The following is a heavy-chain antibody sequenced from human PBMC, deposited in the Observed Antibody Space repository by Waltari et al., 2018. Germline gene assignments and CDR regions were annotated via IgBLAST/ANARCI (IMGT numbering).Heavy chain of an antibody. Sequence: EVQLVESGGGLVQPGGSLRLSCAASGFTVSPKYMSWVRQAPGKGLEWVAVIYAGGTTYYPDSVRGRFTISRDTSKNTVYLQMNSLRPEDTAVYYCAGHGYFGSGSHYFDSWGQGTLVTVSS. CDR1: GFTVSPKY. V-gene: IGHV3-66*02. CDR2: IYAGGTT. CDR3: AGHGYFGSGSHYFDS. J-gene: IGHJ4*02. D-gene: IGHD3-10*01.